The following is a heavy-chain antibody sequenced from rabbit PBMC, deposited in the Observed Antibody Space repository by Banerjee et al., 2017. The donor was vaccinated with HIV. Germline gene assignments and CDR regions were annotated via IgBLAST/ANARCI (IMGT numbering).Heavy chain of an antibody. Sequence: QQLVESGGGLVKPGASLTLTCKASGFDLSSYYDMCWVRQAPGKGLELIACIDTAVGSTDYASWTKGRFTISKTSTTVTLQMTSLTAADTATYFCARDRDGDAGYGSLALWGPGTLVTVS. J-gene: IGHJ4*01. V-gene: IGHV1S40*01. CDR2: IDTAVGST. CDR1: GFDLSSYYD. CDR3: ARDRDGDAGYGSLAL. D-gene: IGHD7-1*01.